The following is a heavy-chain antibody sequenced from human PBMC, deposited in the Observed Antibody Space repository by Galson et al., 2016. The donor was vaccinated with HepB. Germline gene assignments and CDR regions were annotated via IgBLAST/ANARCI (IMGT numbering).Heavy chain of an antibody. J-gene: IGHJ4*02. CDR1: GASFSSYY. D-gene: IGHD2-2*03. CDR2: ISHSAGT. V-gene: IGHV4-34*01. CDR3: ARVFGYCSTTNCYDY. Sequence: SETLSLTCTVYGASFSSYYWSWIRQPPGKGLEWIGEISHSAGTNYNPSLKSRVTISLDRSKNQFSLRLSSVTAADTAVYYCARVFGYCSTTNCYDYWGQGTLVTVSS.